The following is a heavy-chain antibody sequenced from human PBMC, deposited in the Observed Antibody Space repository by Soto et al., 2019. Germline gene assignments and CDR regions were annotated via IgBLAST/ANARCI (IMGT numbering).Heavy chain of an antibody. J-gene: IGHJ4*02. D-gene: IGHD2-15*01. CDR3: AKTYCSGGSCYWGLGYWDY. CDR2: ISGSGGST. Sequence: EVQLLESGGGLVQPGGSLRLSCAASGFTFSSDAMSWVRQAPGKGLEWVSAISGSGGSTYYADSATGSFTISRDNSKNTLYLQMNSLRAEDTAVYYCAKTYCSGGSCYWGLGYWDYWCQGTLVTVSS. CDR1: GFTFSSDA. V-gene: IGHV3-23*01.